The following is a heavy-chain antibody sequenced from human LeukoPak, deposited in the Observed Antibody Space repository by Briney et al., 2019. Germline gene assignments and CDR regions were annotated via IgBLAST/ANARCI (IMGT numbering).Heavy chain of an antibody. D-gene: IGHD6-19*01. J-gene: IGHJ4*02. Sequence: GESLKISCKGSGCSFTSYWIAWVRQMPGKGLEWMGIIYPGDSDTRYSPSFQGQVTISADKSISTAYLQWSSLKASDTAMYYCARVGIAVPGVLPYFDYWGQGALVTVSS. CDR3: ARVGIAVPGVLPYFDY. CDR2: IYPGDSDT. V-gene: IGHV5-51*01. CDR1: GCSFTSYW.